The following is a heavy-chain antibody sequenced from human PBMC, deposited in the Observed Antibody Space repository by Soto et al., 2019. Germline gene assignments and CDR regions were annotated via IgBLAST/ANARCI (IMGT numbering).Heavy chain of an antibody. D-gene: IGHD3-3*01. CDR3: ARASPGGYYTLSYYYYGMDV. J-gene: IGHJ6*02. CDR1: GGTFSSYA. Sequence: QVQLVQSGAEVKKPGSSVKVSCKASGGTFSSYAIXWVRQAPGXGLEWMGXIXPIFGTANYAQKFQGRVTITADESTSTAYMELSSLRSEDTAVYYCARASPGGYYTLSYYYYGMDVWGQGTTVTVSS. V-gene: IGHV1-69*01. CDR2: IXPIFGTA.